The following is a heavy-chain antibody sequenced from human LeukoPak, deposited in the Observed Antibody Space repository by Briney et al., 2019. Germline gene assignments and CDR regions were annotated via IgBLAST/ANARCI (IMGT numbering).Heavy chain of an antibody. CDR2: ISAYNGNT. V-gene: IGHV1-18*01. J-gene: IGHJ4*02. CDR1: GYTFTGFA. D-gene: IGHD3-9*01. CDR3: ARDLYYDILTGYCPFDY. Sequence: ASVKVSCKASGYTFTGFAISWVRQAPGQGLEWMGWISAYNGNTNYAQKLQGRVTMTTDTSTSTAYMELRSLRSDDTAVYYCARDLYYDILTGYCPFDYWGQGTLVTVSS.